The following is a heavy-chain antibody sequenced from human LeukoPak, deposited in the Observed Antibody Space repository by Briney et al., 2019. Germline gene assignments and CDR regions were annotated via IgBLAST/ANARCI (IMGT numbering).Heavy chain of an antibody. J-gene: IGHJ6*02. V-gene: IGHV4-31*03. Sequence: SETLSLTCTVSGGSISSGGYYWSWIRQHPGKGLEWIGYIYYSGSTYYNPSLKSRVTISVDTSKNQFSLKLSSVTAADTAVYYCARDYGDYDYYYGMDVWGQGTTVTVSS. D-gene: IGHD4-17*01. CDR3: ARDYGDYDYYYGMDV. CDR1: GGSISSGGYY. CDR2: IYYSGST.